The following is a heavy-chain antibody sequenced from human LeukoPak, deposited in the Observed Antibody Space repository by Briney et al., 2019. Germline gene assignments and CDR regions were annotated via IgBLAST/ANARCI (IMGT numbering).Heavy chain of an antibody. D-gene: IGHD2-15*01. CDR2: IYTSGST. Sequence: SQTLSLTCTVSGGSISSATYYWSWIRQPAGNGLEWIGRIYTSGSTNYNPSLKSRVTISVDTSKNQFSLKLSSVTAADTAVYYCARNSCPSGSCYENRGYFDYWGQGTLVTVSS. J-gene: IGHJ4*02. V-gene: IGHV4-61*02. CDR3: ARNSCPSGSCYENRGYFDY. CDR1: GGSISSATYY.